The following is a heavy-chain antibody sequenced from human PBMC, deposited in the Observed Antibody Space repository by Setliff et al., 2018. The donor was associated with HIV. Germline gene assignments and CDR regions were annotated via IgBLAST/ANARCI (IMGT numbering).Heavy chain of an antibody. CDR3: ARDRGNYYDSSGYFG. J-gene: IGHJ4*02. D-gene: IGHD3-22*01. CDR2: ISAYNGNT. CDR1: GYTFTSYG. V-gene: IGHV1-18*01. Sequence: ASVKVSCKASGYTFTSYGISWVRQAPGQGLEWTGWISAYNGNTNYAQKLQGRVTMTTDTSTSTAYMELRSLRSDDTAVYYCARDRGNYYDSSGYFGWDQGTLVTVSS.